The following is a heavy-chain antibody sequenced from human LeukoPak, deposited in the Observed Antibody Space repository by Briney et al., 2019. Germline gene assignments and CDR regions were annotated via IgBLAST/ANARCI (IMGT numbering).Heavy chain of an antibody. Sequence: GGSLRLSCAASGFTFSSYGMHWVRQAPGKGLEWVAVISYDGSNKYYADSVKGRFTISRDNSKNTLYLQMNSLRAEDTAVYSCAKLKDSSGYYYEYGMDVWGQGTTVTVSS. J-gene: IGHJ6*02. CDR2: ISYDGSNK. V-gene: IGHV3-30*18. CDR3: AKLKDSSGYYYEYGMDV. D-gene: IGHD3-22*01. CDR1: GFTFSSYG.